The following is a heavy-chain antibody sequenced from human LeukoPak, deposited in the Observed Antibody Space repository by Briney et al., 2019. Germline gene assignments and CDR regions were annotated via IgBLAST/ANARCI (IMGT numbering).Heavy chain of an antibody. J-gene: IGHJ6*02. D-gene: IGHD6-13*01. CDR1: GYTFTGYY. Sequence: ASVKVSCKASGYTFTGYYMHWVRQAPGQGLEWMGWINPSSGGTNYAQKFQGRVTMTRDTSTSTVYMELSSLRSEDTAVYYCATYGRGSSWNGMDVWGQGTTVTVSS. CDR2: INPSSGGT. CDR3: ATYGRGSSWNGMDV. V-gene: IGHV1-2*02.